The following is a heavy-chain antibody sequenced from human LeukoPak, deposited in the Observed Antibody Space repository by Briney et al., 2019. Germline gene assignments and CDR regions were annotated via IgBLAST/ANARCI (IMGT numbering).Heavy chain of an antibody. J-gene: IGHJ4*02. D-gene: IGHD2-2*01. CDR1: GGTFSSYA. V-gene: IGHV1-8*02. CDR3: ARGTRRAVPAAMPPIGY. CDR2: MNPNSGNT. Sequence: ASVKVSCKASGGTFSSYAISWVRQATGQGLEWMGWMNPNSGNTGYAQKFQGRVTMTRNTSISTAYMELSSLRSEDTAVYYCARGTRRAVPAAMPPIGYWGQGTLVTVSS.